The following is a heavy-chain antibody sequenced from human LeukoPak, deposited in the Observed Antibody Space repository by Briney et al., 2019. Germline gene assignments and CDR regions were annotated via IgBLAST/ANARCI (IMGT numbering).Heavy chain of an antibody. CDR1: GFTFSISW. V-gene: IGHV3-30*18. Sequence: PGGSLRLSCVASGFTFSISWVTWVRQAPGKGLEWVAVISYDGSNKYYADSVKGRFTISRDNSKNTLYLQMNSLRAEDTAVYYCAKAVLHVVVTATNHFDYWGQGTLVTVSS. CDR3: AKAVLHVVVTATNHFDY. J-gene: IGHJ4*02. CDR2: ISYDGSNK. D-gene: IGHD2-21*02.